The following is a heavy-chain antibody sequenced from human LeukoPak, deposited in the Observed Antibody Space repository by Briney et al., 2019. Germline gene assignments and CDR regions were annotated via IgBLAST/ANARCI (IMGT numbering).Heavy chain of an antibody. Sequence: SETLSLTCAVYGGSFSGYYWSWIRQPPGKGLEWIGEINHSGSTNYNPSLKSRVTISVDTSKNQFSLKLSSVTAADTAVYYCARESFGESIDYWGQGTLVTVSS. CDR1: GGSFSGYY. V-gene: IGHV4-34*01. J-gene: IGHJ4*02. CDR2: INHSGST. D-gene: IGHD3-10*01. CDR3: ARESFGESIDY.